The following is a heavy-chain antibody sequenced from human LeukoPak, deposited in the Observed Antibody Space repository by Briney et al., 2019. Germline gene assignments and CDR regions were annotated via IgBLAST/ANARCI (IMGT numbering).Heavy chain of an antibody. CDR2: IIPSLGVP. Sequence: SVKVSCKTSGDTFSSSSFSWVRQAPGQGLEWMGSIIPSLGVPNYAQIFHGRVTITADESTSTAYMDLSSLTSDDTAVYFCARGDQGLWFAGDALDIWGQGTMVTVSS. V-gene: IGHV1-69*02. CDR3: ARGDQGLWFAGDALDI. CDR1: GDTFSSSS. D-gene: IGHD3-10*01. J-gene: IGHJ3*02.